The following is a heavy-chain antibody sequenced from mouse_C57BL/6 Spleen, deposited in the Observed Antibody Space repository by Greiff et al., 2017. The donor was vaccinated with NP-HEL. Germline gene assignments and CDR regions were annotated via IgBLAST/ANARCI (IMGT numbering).Heavy chain of an antibody. D-gene: IGHD1-1*01. J-gene: IGHJ1*03. CDR3: ARCSYGSSYWYFDV. CDR2: IHPNSGST. V-gene: IGHV1-64*01. Sequence: VQLQQPGAELVKPGASVKLSCKASGYTFTSYWMHWVKQRPGQGLEWIGMIHPNSGSTNYNEKFKSKATLTVDKSSSTAYMQLSSLTSEDSAVYYCARCSYGSSYWYFDVWGTGTTVTVSS. CDR1: GYTFTSYW.